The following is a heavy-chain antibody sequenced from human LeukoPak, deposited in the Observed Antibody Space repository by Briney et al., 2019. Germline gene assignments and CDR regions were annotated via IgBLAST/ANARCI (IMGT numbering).Heavy chain of an antibody. Sequence: PSETLSLTCTVSGGSISSSSYYWGWIRQPPGKGLEWIGSIYYSGSTYYNPSLKSRVTISVDTSKNQFSLKLSSVTAADTVVYYCARSSGWYEVYFDYWGQGTLVTVSS. D-gene: IGHD6-19*01. J-gene: IGHJ4*02. CDR1: GGSISSSSYY. CDR3: ARSSGWYEVYFDY. CDR2: IYYSGST. V-gene: IGHV4-39*01.